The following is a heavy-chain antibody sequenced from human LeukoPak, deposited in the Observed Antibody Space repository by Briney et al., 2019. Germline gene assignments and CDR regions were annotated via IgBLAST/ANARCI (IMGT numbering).Heavy chain of an antibody. Sequence: GESLKISCKGSGYSFTSYWIGWVRQMPRKGLEWMGIIYPGDSDTRYSPSSQGQVTISADKSISTAYLQWSSLKASDTAMYYCARTLAMIRGVIIGLDYWGQGTLVTVSS. CDR2: IYPGDSDT. J-gene: IGHJ4*02. D-gene: IGHD3-10*01. V-gene: IGHV5-51*01. CDR3: ARTLAMIRGVIIGLDY. CDR1: GYSFTSYW.